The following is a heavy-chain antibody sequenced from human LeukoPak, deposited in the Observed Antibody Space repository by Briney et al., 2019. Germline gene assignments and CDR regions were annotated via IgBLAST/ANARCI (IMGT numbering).Heavy chain of an antibody. D-gene: IGHD4-23*01. V-gene: IGHV4-4*02. CDR3: ARGEVVNAFDI. J-gene: IGHJ3*02. Sequence: SETLSLTCAVSGGSISSSNWWNWVRQTPGKGLEWIGEIYHRGNTHYNPSLKSRVTMSVDTSTNQFSLRVNSVTAADTAVYYCARGEVVNAFDIWGQGTMVTVSS. CDR1: GGSISSSNW. CDR2: IYHRGNT.